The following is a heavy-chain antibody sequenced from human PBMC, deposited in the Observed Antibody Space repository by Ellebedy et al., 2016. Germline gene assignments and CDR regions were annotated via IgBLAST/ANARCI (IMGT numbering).Heavy chain of an antibody. CDR1: GYSFTAHW. CDR2: IYPGNSEI. Sequence: GGSLRLSCQASGYSFTAHWIAWVRQMPGRGLEMMGTIYPGNSEIKYSPSFQGQVTISADKSISTAYLQWSRLKASDTAVYYCARQVTDGAFDPWGQGTLVTVSS. V-gene: IGHV5-51*01. CDR3: ARQVTDGAFDP. D-gene: IGHD2-21*02. J-gene: IGHJ5*02.